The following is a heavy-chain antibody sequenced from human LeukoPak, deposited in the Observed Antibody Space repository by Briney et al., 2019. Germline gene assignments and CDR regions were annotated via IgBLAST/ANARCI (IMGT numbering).Heavy chain of an antibody. J-gene: IGHJ4*02. D-gene: IGHD3-16*01. V-gene: IGHV4-39*07. CDR1: GDSISSSSYY. CDR2: IYYTGTT. CDR3: AREPLWGMGDDY. Sequence: PSETLSLTCTVSGDSISSSSYYWGWIRQPPGKGLEWIGNIYYTGTTYYNPSLKSRVTVSVDTSKNQFSLKLSSVTAADTAVYYCAREPLWGMGDDYWGQGTLVTVSS.